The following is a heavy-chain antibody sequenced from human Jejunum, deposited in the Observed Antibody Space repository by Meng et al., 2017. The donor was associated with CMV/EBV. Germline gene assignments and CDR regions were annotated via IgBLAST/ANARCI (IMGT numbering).Heavy chain of an antibody. CDR1: GGSLNGYY. D-gene: IGHD1-1*01. Sequence: TRALYGGSLNGYYWTWIRQPPGKGLEWIGEVNHSGGSDYNPSLKSLVTISVDTSKNQFSLKLRSVTAADTAVYYCARGNQLVSDSWGQGTLVTVSS. J-gene: IGHJ4*02. CDR3: ARGNQLVSDS. CDR2: VNHSGGS. V-gene: IGHV4-34*01.